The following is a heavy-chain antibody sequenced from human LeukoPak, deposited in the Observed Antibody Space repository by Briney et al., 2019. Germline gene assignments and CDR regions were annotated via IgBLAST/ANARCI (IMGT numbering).Heavy chain of an antibody. D-gene: IGHD3-10*01. CDR3: ARDHSPMVRGVISYYFDY. Sequence: GASVKVSCKASGYTFTGYYMHWVRQAPGQGLEWMGWINPNSGGTNYAQKFQGRVTMTRDTSISTAYMELSRLRSDDTAVYYCARDHSPMVRGVISYYFDYWGQGTLVTVSS. V-gene: IGHV1-2*02. J-gene: IGHJ4*02. CDR2: INPNSGGT. CDR1: GYTFTGYY.